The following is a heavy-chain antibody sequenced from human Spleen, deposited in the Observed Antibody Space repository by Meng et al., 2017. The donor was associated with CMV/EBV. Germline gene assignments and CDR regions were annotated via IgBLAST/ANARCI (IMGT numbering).Heavy chain of an antibody. Sequence: GGSLRLSCAASGFIFSDYAMHWVRQAPGKGLEWVTIISYDGSNIFYADSVEGRFTVSRDSSKNTLYLQVNSLRAEDTAVYYCARVSSNYGSSDCWGQGTLVTVSS. CDR1: GFIFSDYA. CDR3: ARVSSNYGSSDC. J-gene: IGHJ4*02. CDR2: ISYDGSNI. V-gene: IGHV3-30-3*01. D-gene: IGHD3-10*01.